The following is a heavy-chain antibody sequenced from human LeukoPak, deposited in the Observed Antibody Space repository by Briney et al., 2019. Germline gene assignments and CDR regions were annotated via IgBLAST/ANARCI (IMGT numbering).Heavy chain of an antibody. V-gene: IGHV4-59*08. CDR1: GGSLINYY. D-gene: IGHD5-12*01. Sequence: PSETLSLTCTVSGGSLINYYWSWVRQSPGKGLEWIGYIRCSGKTDSNPSLNGRVTVSVDTSRNQFYLSLSSVTATDTAVYYCARAGDIVARWGQGTLVTVSS. CDR3: ARAGDIVAR. CDR2: IRCSGKT. J-gene: IGHJ4*02.